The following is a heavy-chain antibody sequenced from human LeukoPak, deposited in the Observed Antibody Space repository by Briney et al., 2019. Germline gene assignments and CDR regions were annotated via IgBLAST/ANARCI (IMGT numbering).Heavy chain of an antibody. Sequence: SETLSLTCTVSGGSISSYYWSWIRQPPGKGLEWIGYIYYSGSTNYNPSLKSRVTISVDTSKNQFSLKLSSVTAADTAVYYCARSRRPRYYYDSSGYYADWGQGTLVTVSS. V-gene: IGHV4-59*08. CDR2: IYYSGST. CDR3: ARSRRPRYYYDSSGYYAD. CDR1: GGSISSYY. J-gene: IGHJ4*02. D-gene: IGHD3-22*01.